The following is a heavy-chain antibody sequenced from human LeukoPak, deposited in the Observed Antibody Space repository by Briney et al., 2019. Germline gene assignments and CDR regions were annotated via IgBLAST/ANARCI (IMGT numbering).Heavy chain of an antibody. D-gene: IGHD3-3*01. Sequence: GGSLRLSCSASGFTFSSYAMSWVRQAPGKGLEWVSAISGSGGSTYYADSVKGRFTISRDNSKNTLYLQMNSLRAEDTAVYYCAKAAIFRQVGAYYYMDVWGKGTTVTVSS. J-gene: IGHJ6*03. CDR1: GFTFSSYA. CDR2: ISGSGGST. CDR3: AKAAIFRQVGAYYYMDV. V-gene: IGHV3-23*01.